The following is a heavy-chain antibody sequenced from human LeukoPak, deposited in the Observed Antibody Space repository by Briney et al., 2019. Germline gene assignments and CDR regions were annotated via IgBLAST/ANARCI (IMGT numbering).Heavy chain of an antibody. D-gene: IGHD1-7*01. CDR3: AKRRGLELLYYYYMDV. CDR2: ISGSGGST. J-gene: IGHJ6*03. V-gene: IGHV3-23*01. Sequence: GGSLRLSCAASGFTFDDYGMSWVRQAPGNGLEWVSAISGSGGSTYYADSVKGRFTISRDNSKNTLYLQMNSLRAEDTAVYYCAKRRGLELLYYYYMDVWGKGTTVTVSS. CDR1: GFTFDDYG.